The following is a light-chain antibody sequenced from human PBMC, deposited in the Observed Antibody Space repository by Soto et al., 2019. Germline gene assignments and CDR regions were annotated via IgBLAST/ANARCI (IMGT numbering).Light chain of an antibody. CDR3: QQYGSSPMYT. CDR1: QSVSSSY. CDR2: GAS. Sequence: EIVLTQSPGTLSLSPGERATLSCRASQSVSSSYLAWYQQKPGQAPRLLIYGASSRATGIPDRFSGSGSGTDFTLTISRLEPDDCAGYYCQQYGSSPMYTFGQGTKLEIK. J-gene: IGKJ2*01. V-gene: IGKV3-20*01.